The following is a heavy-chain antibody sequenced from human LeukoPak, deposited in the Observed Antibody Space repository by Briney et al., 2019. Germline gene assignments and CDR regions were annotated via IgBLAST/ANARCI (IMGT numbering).Heavy chain of an antibody. J-gene: IGHJ6*03. Sequence: PSETLSLTCAVSGDSISSGGYSWSWIRQLPGKGLEWIAYIHDSGSTYNNPSLKTRLSILIDTSKNQFSLKLNSVTAADTAVYYCAREGGSAWYGGYYYYMDVWGKGTTVTISS. V-gene: IGHV4-30-4*07. CDR1: GDSISSGGYS. CDR2: IHDSGST. CDR3: AREGGSAWYGGYYYYMDV. D-gene: IGHD6-19*01.